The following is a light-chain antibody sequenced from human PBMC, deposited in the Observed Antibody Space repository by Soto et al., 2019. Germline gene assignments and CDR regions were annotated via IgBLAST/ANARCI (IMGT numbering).Light chain of an antibody. Sequence: QSVLTQPPSVSAAPGPKVTISCSVSSSNIGNNYVSQYQQLPGTAPKLLSYDNNKRPAGIPDRFSGSKSGTSATLGITGLQTGDEGDYYFGTWESSLSDVIFGGGTKLTVL. J-gene: IGLJ2*01. CDR2: DNN. V-gene: IGLV1-51*01. CDR3: GTWESSLSDVI. CDR1: SSNIGNNY.